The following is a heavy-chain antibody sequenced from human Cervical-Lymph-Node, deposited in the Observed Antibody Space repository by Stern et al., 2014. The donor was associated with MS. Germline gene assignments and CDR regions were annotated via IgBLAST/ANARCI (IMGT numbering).Heavy chain of an antibody. CDR3: ARDGPQVGAGSFDI. V-gene: IGHV4-31*03. D-gene: IGHD1-26*01. CDR1: GGSISSGGNY. J-gene: IGHJ3*02. Sequence: VQLQESGPGLVKPSQTLSLTCTVSGGSISSGGNYWNWIRQLQGKGLEWIGYISYSGSPDNNPSLKSRVTISVDTSKNQFSLRLSSVTAADTAVYYCARDGPQVGAGSFDIWGRGTMVTVS. CDR2: ISYSGSP.